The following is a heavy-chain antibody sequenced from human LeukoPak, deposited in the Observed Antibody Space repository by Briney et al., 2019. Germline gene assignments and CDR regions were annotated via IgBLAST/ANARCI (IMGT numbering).Heavy chain of an antibody. D-gene: IGHD6-13*01. CDR2: YDPEDGET. V-gene: IGHV1-24*01. Sequence: GASVKVSCRISGGSLAEVAMHWVRQAPGKGLEWMGGYDPEDGETIFAQKFQGRVTMAEDTSTDTAYMELSSLRSEDTAVYYCATCWGSSWYYFDYWGQGTLVTVSS. CDR1: GGSLAEVA. J-gene: IGHJ4*02. CDR3: ATCWGSSWYYFDY.